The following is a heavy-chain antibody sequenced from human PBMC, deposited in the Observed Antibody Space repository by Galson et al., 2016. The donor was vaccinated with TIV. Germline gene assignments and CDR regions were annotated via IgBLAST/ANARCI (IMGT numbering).Heavy chain of an antibody. J-gene: IGHJ2*01. CDR1: DDSISSGFY. D-gene: IGHD5-18*01. Sequence: SETLSLTCTVSDDSISSGFYWGWIRQPPGRGLGWIGSLNHRWDTHYNPSLKSRVTISLDTSKNQVSLTLSSVTAADTAVYYCARRQLWFWYFDLWGRGTLVTVSS. CDR3: ARRQLWFWYFDL. CDR2: LNHRWDT. V-gene: IGHV4-38-2*02.